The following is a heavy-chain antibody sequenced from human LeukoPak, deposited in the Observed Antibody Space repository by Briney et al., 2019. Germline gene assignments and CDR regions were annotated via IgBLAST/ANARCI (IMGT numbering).Heavy chain of an antibody. CDR1: GFTFSSYG. CDR3: AKDQARMSLVVAATPGFDY. CDR2: ISYDGSNK. Sequence: GWSLRLSCAASGFTFSSYGMHWVRQAPGKGLEWVAVISYDGSNKYYADSVKGRFTISRDNSKNTLYLQMNSLRAEDTAVYYCAKDQARMSLVVAATPGFDYWGQGTLVTVSS. J-gene: IGHJ4*02. D-gene: IGHD2-15*01. V-gene: IGHV3-30*18.